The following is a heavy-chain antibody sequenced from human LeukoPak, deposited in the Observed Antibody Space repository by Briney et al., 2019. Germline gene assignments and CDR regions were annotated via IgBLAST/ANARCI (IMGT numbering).Heavy chain of an antibody. J-gene: IGHJ4*02. Sequence: PGGSLRLSCAASGFTFSSYAMSWVRQAPGKGLEWVSAISGSGGSTYYADSVKGRFTTSRDNSKNTLYLQMNSLRAEDTAVYYCAIISGWYFDPTDYWGQGTLVTVSS. CDR3: AIISGWYFDPTDY. CDR1: GFTFSSYA. V-gene: IGHV3-23*01. CDR2: ISGSGGST. D-gene: IGHD6-19*01.